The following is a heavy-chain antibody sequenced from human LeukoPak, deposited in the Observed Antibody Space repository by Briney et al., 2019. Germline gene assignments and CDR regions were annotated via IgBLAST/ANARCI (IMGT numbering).Heavy chain of an antibody. V-gene: IGHV3-43*02. Sequence: GGSLRLSCAASGFTVSSNYMSWVRQAPGKGLEWVSLISGDGGSTYYADSVKGRFTVSRDNSKNSLYLQMNSLRTEDTALYYCAKDIRGRYCTSTSCYSNDYYYGMDVWGRGTTVTVSS. D-gene: IGHD2-2*01. J-gene: IGHJ6*02. CDR3: AKDIRGRYCTSTSCYSNDYYYGMDV. CDR2: ISGDGGST. CDR1: GFTVSSNY.